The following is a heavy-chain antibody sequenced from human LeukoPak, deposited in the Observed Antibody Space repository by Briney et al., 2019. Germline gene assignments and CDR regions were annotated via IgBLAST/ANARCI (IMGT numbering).Heavy chain of an antibody. CDR1: GFTFSSYA. CDR3: AKSGSSSSADREDC. Sequence: GSLRLSCAASGFTFSSYAMSWVRQAPGKGLEWVSAISGSGGSTYYADSVKGRFTISRDNSKNTLYLRMNSLRAEDTAVYYCAKSGSSSSADREDCWGQGTLVTVSS. D-gene: IGHD6-6*01. J-gene: IGHJ4*02. V-gene: IGHV3-23*01. CDR2: ISGSGGST.